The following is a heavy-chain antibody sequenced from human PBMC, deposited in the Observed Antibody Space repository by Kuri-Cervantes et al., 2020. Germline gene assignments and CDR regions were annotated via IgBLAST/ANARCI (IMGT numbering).Heavy chain of an antibody. V-gene: IGHV4-34*01. CDR1: GFTFSDYC. D-gene: IGHD3-10*01. CDR3: ARDYGSGSYGAHYMDV. CDR2: IYHSGST. J-gene: IGHJ6*03. Sequence: ESLKISCAASGFTFSDYCMNWVRQAPGKGLEWIGEIYHSGSTNYNPSLKSRVTISVDKSKNQFSLKLSSVTAADTAVYYCARDYGSGSYGAHYMDVWGKGTTVTVSS.